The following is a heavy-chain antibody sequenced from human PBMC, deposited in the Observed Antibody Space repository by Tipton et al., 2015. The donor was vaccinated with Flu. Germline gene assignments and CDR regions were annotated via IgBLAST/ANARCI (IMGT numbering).Heavy chain of an antibody. CDR2: TYYRSKWYN. Sequence: GLVKPSQTLSLTCAISGDSVSSNSAAWNWIRQSPSRGLEWLGRTYYRSKWYNDYAVSVKSRITINPDTSKNQFSLQLNSVTPEDTAVYYCARDLAYYDILTGYQGYCYYGMDVWGQGTTVTVSS. CDR1: GDSVSSNSAA. D-gene: IGHD3-9*01. CDR3: ARDLAYYDILTGYQGYCYYGMDV. J-gene: IGHJ6*02. V-gene: IGHV6-1*01.